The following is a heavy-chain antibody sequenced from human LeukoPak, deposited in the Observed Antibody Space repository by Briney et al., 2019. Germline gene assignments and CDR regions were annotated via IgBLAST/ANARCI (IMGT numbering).Heavy chain of an antibody. Sequence: GASVKVSCKASGYLFTGYYIYWMRQAPGQGLEWMGWINPHTGDTNYAQKFQGWITMTRDTSITTAYIELTRLRSDDTAVYFCTRVGSVAAFDIWGQGTKVSVSS. D-gene: IGHD6-19*01. CDR2: INPHTGDT. CDR1: GYLFTGYY. V-gene: IGHV1-2*04. CDR3: TRVGSVAAFDI. J-gene: IGHJ3*02.